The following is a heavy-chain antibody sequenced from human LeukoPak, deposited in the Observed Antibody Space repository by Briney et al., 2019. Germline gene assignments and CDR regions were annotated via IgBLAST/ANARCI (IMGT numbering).Heavy chain of an antibody. CDR3: ARGGELLGAFDI. Sequence: GGSLRLSCAASGFTVSSNYMNWVRQAPGKGLEWVSVIYSGRSTYYADSVKGRFTISRDNSKNTLYLQMNSLRVEDTAVYYCARGGELLGAFDIWGQGTMVTVSS. CDR1: GFTVSSNY. V-gene: IGHV3-53*01. J-gene: IGHJ3*02. D-gene: IGHD1-26*01. CDR2: IYSGRST.